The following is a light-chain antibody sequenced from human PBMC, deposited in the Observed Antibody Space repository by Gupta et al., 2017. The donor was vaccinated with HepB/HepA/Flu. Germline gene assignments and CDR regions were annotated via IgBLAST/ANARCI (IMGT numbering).Light chain of an antibody. CDR1: QDITNY. CDR3: QQYNHLPFT. J-gene: IGKJ3*01. Sequence: DLQLPQSPSSLSASIGDRVTITCQASQDITNYLSWYQQKPGKAPKLLIYDASNLETGVPPRFSGSGSGTDFTFTISSLQPEDIATYYCQQYNHLPFTFGPGTKVDF. CDR2: DAS. V-gene: IGKV1-33*01.